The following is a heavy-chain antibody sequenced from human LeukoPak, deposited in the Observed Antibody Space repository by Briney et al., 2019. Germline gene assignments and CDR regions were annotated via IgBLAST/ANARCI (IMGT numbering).Heavy chain of an antibody. V-gene: IGHV3-30*02. CDR2: IRYDGSNK. CDR1: GFTFSSYG. D-gene: IGHD3-22*01. Sequence: GGSLRLSCAASGFTFSSYGLHWVRQAPGKGLEWVAFIRYDGSNKYYADSVKGRFTISRDNSKNTLYLQMNSLRAEDTAVYYCVSMIVVAWGQGTLVTVSS. CDR3: VSMIVVA. J-gene: IGHJ4*02.